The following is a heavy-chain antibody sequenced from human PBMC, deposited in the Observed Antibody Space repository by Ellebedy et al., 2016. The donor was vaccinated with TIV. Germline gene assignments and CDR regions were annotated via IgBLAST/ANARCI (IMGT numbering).Heavy chain of an antibody. V-gene: IGHV3-53*01. CDR3: AKDTLFRGDNWFDP. CDR2: IYSDGNT. D-gene: IGHD3-10*01. J-gene: IGHJ5*02. CDR1: GFAVSSNY. Sequence: GESLKISCAASGFAVSSNYMTWVRQAPGRGLEWVSLIYSDGNTNYADSVRGRFTISRDSSKNTLDLQMNSLRAEDTAVYYCAKDTLFRGDNWFDPWGQGTLVTVSS.